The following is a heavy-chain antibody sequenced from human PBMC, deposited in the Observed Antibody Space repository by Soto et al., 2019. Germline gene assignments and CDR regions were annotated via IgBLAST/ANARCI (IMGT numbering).Heavy chain of an antibody. V-gene: IGHV4-59*01. CDR3: ARGTRALITSFFAY. CDR2: VHESGST. D-gene: IGHD1-20*01. J-gene: IGHJ4*02. Sequence: GPGPCVSSETLSLTCTVSGDAISNYYWSWIRQTPGRGLEWIGCVHESGSTDYNPSLKGRVTISLHTSKSQFSLSLRSATAADTATYYCARGTRALITSFFAYWGQGIPVTVSS. CDR1: GDAISNYY.